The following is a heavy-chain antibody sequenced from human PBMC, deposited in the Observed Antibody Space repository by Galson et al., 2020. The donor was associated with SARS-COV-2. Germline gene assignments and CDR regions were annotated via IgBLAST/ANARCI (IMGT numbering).Heavy chain of an antibody. V-gene: IGHV5-51*01. Sequence: GESLKISCKGSGYSFTSYWIGWVRQMPGKGLEWMGIIYPGDSDTRYSPSFQGQVTISADKSISTAYLQWSSLKASDTAMYYCAMASGVVVITSHFDYWGQGTLVTVSS. J-gene: IGHJ4*02. CDR2: IYPGDSDT. CDR3: AMASGVVVITSHFDY. D-gene: IGHD3-22*01. CDR1: GYSFTSYW.